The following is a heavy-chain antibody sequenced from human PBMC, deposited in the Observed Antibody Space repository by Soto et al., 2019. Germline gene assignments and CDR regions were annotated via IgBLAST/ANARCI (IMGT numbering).Heavy chain of an antibody. CDR1: GFNFSRYW. D-gene: IGHD3-3*01. CDR2: IKQDGSEK. CDR3: ARDRVLRFLKWLPYYGMAV. V-gene: IGHV3-7*01. J-gene: IGHJ6*04. Sequence: VGAPRLSCAASGFNFSRYWMSWVHQAPGKGLEWVANIKQDGSEKYYVDSVKGRFTISRDTAKNPLYLQMNSLRAEDTAVYYCARDRVLRFLKWLPYYGMAVWGKGSTVTVSS.